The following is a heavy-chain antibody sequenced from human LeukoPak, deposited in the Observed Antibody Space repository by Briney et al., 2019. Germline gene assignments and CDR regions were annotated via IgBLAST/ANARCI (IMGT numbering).Heavy chain of an antibody. CDR3: ATPSGDYDGY. Sequence: PGGSLRLSCAASGFTFSSFGMHWVRQAPGKGLEWVAVIWYDGSNKYYADSVKGRFTISRDNSKNTLYLQMNSLRAEDTAVYYCATPSGDYDGYWGQGTLVTVSS. V-gene: IGHV3-33*01. D-gene: IGHD4-17*01. CDR1: GFTFSSFG. J-gene: IGHJ4*02. CDR2: IWYDGSNK.